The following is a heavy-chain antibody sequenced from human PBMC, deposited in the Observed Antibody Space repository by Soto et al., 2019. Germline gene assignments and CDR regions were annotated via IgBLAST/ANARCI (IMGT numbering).Heavy chain of an antibody. V-gene: IGHV3-23*01. CDR3: AKDLAYDDSSGYYDNFDY. J-gene: IGHJ4*02. CDR2: ISGSGGST. D-gene: IGHD3-22*01. Sequence: PGGSLRLSCAASGFTFSSYAMSWVRQAPGKGLEWVSAISGSGGSTYYADSVKGRFTISRDNSKNTLYLQMNSLRAEDTAVYYCAKDLAYDDSSGYYDNFDYWGQGTLVTVSS. CDR1: GFTFSSYA.